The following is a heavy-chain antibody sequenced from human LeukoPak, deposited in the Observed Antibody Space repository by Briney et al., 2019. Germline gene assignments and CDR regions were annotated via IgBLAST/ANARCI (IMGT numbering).Heavy chain of an antibody. CDR2: ISSTSTYI. CDR3: ARVRYCSGGSCYILDF. J-gene: IGHJ4*02. Sequence: PGGSLRLFCATSGFTFSSHNMNWVRQAPGKGLEWVSSISSTSTYIYYADSMKGRFTISRDNAKNALYLQMNSLRAEDTAVYYCARVRYCSGGSCYILDFWGQGTLVTVSS. D-gene: IGHD2-15*01. V-gene: IGHV3-21*01. CDR1: GFTFSSHN.